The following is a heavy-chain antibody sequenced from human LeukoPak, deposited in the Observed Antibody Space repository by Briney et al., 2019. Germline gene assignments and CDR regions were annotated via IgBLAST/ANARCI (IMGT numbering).Heavy chain of an antibody. Sequence: GGSLRLSCAASGFTFSSYEMNWVRQAPGKGLEWVSYISSSGSTIYYADSVKGRFTISRDNAKNSLFLQMNSLRAEDTAVYYCARDSSDSSSQVAFDFWGQGTLVTVSS. V-gene: IGHV3-48*03. D-gene: IGHD6-19*01. CDR1: GFTFSSYE. CDR3: ARDSSDSSSQVAFDF. J-gene: IGHJ4*02. CDR2: ISSSGSTI.